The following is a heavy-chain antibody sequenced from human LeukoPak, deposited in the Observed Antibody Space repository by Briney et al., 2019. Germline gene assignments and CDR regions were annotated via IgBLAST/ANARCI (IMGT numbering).Heavy chain of an antibody. J-gene: IGHJ6*04. CDR2: IWSDGSNE. V-gene: IGHV3-33*01. CDR3: ARDSRSDDTGGLDV. D-gene: IGHD3-10*01. CDR1: GFTFSSHG. Sequence: GGSLRLSCPTSGFTFSSHGMHWVRQAPGKGLEWVAVIWSDGSNEYYADSVKGRFTTSRDNSKDTLYLEMTSLWAEDTAVYYCARDSRSDDTGGLDVWGKGTTVTVSS.